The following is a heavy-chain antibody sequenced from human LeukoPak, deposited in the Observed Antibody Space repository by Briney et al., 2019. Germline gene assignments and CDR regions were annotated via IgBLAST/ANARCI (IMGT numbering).Heavy chain of an antibody. CDR2: ISYDGSNK. CDR1: GFTVSSNY. D-gene: IGHD3-10*01. J-gene: IGHJ4*02. CDR3: AKGGSGSPEDY. V-gene: IGHV3-30*18. Sequence: GGSLRLSCAASGFTVSSNYMSWVRQAPGKGLEWVAVISYDGSNKYYADSVKGRFTISRDNSKNTLYLQMNSLRAEDTAVYYCAKGGSGSPEDYWGQGTLVTVSS.